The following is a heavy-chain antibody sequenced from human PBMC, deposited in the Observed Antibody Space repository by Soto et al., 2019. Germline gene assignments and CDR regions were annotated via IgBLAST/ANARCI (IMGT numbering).Heavy chain of an antibody. V-gene: IGHV3-30-3*01. J-gene: IGHJ2*01. D-gene: IGHD4-4*01. CDR1: GFTFSSYA. CDR2: ISYDGSNK. CDR3: ARPLWRDDYNWGYFDL. Sequence: QVQLVESGGGVVQPGRSLRLSCAASGFTFSSYAMHWVRQAPGKGLEWVAVISYDGSNKYYADSVKGRFTISRDNSKNXLVLQMNSLRAEDTAVYYCARPLWRDDYNWGYFDLWGRGTLVTVSS.